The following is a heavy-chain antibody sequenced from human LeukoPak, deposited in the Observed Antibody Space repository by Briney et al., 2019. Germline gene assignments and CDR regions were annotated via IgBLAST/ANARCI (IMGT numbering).Heavy chain of an antibody. Sequence: GGCLRLSCAASGLPFSIVWMSWVRQAPGKGLEWVGRMRTISVGGTADYTAPVKGRFSISRDDSKNTVYLEMNSLKTDDTAIYYCAPHSSTVILDYWGQGALVTPSP. CDR1: GLPFSIVW. V-gene: IGHV3-15*01. CDR2: MRTISVGGTA. D-gene: IGHD4-11*01. J-gene: IGHJ4*02. CDR3: APHSSTVILDY.